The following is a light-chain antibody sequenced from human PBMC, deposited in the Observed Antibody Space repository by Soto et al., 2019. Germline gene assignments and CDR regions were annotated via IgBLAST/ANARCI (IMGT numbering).Light chain of an antibody. Sequence: DIVMTQTPLSLSVTSGQPASISCKSSQSLLHSDGKTYLCWYLQKPGQPPQLLMYEVSNRFSGVPDRFSGCESETDFTLKISRVEAEDVRVYYCVQSTQLPSITFGQGTRLEIK. J-gene: IGKJ5*01. CDR1: QSLLHSDGKTY. CDR2: EVS. CDR3: VQSTQLPSIT. V-gene: IGKV2D-29*01.